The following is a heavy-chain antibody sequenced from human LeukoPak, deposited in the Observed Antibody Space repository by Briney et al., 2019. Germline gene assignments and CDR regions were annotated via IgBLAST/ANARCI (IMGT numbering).Heavy chain of an antibody. CDR1: GGSISSSSYY. D-gene: IGHD3-22*01. V-gene: IGHV4-39*07. CDR2: IYYSGSA. J-gene: IGHJ4*02. Sequence: SETLSLTCTVSGGSISSSSYYWGWIRQPPGKGLEWIGSIYYSGSAYYNPSLKSRVTISVDTSKNQFSLKLSSVTAADTAVYYCARDYDYYDSSGYHIPFDYWGQGTLVSVSS. CDR3: ARDYDYYDSSGYHIPFDY.